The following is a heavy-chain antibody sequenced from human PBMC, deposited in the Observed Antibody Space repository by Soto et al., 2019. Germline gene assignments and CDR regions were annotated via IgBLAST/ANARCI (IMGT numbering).Heavy chain of an antibody. V-gene: IGHV1-18*01. J-gene: IGHJ4*02. Sequence: QVHLVQSGAGVKKPGASVKVSCKASGYTFTSYGITWVRQAPGQGLEWMGWISAHNGNTDYAQKLQGRVIVTRDTSTSTAYMELRSLRSADTAVYYCARGRYGDYWGQGALVTVSS. CDR2: ISAHNGNT. D-gene: IGHD1-1*01. CDR1: GYTFTSYG. CDR3: ARGRYGDY.